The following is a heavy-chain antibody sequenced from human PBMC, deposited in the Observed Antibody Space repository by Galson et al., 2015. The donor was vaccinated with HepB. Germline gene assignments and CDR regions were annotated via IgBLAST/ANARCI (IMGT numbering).Heavy chain of an antibody. V-gene: IGHV4-61*01. CDR3: ARRVSGYSSGWDT. D-gene: IGHD6-19*01. CDR2: IYYSGST. J-gene: IGHJ4*02. Sequence: LTCTVSGGSVSSGSYYWSWIRQPPGEGLEWIGYIYYSGSTNYNPSLKSRVTISVDTSKNQFSLKLSSVTAADTAVYYCARRVSGYSSGWDTWGQGTLVTVSS. CDR1: GGSVSSGSYY.